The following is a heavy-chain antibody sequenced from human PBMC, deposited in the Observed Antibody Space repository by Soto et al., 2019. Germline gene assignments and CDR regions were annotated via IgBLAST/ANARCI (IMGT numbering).Heavy chain of an antibody. Sequence: GGSLRLSCAASGFTFRSFTMDWVRQAPGKGLEWVSTISSNSAYIYYTDALRGRFTISRDNAKTSLHLQMNSLRAEDTAVYYCTRDASRDSSARGWFDPWGPGTLVTVSS. V-gene: IGHV3-21*01. CDR3: TRDASRDSSARGWFDP. CDR1: GFTFRSFT. J-gene: IGHJ5*02. CDR2: ISSNSAYI. D-gene: IGHD6-13*01.